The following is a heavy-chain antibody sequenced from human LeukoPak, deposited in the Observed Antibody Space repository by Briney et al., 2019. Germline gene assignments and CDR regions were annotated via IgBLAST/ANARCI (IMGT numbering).Heavy chain of an antibody. D-gene: IGHD5-18*01. CDR3: ARADWDTAMIDY. CDR2: ISGSGGST. CDR1: GFTFSSYA. V-gene: IGHV3-23*01. J-gene: IGHJ4*02. Sequence: GGSLRLSCAASGFTFSSYAMNWVRQAPGKGLQWVSGISGSGGSTYYADSVKGRFTISRDNAKNSLYLQMNSLRAEDTAVYYCARADWDTAMIDYWGQGTLVTVSS.